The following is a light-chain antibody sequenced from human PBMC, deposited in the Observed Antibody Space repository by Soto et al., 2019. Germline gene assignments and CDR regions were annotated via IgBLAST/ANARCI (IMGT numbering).Light chain of an antibody. Sequence: EIVMTQSPATLSVSPGERATLSCRASQSVNRNLAWYQQKPGQAPRLLISAASTRATGIPARFSGSGSETEFTLTISSLQSEDFAVYYCQQYNNWWTFGQGTKVGMK. CDR2: AAS. CDR3: QQYNNWWT. V-gene: IGKV3-15*01. J-gene: IGKJ1*01. CDR1: QSVNRN.